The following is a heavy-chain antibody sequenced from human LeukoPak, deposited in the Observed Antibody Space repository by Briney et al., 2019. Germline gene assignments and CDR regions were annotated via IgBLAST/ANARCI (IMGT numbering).Heavy chain of an antibody. CDR2: MDYSGST. J-gene: IGHJ4*02. D-gene: IGHD6-13*01. CDR1: GGSIKSNNYY. V-gene: IGHV4-39*01. CDR3: ARHRMTAEDYFDF. Sequence: SSETLSLTCSVSGGSIKSNNYYWGWIRQPPGKGLEWIGTMDYSGSTYYNPSLKSRITISVDTSKNQFSLKLRPVTAADTAVYYCARHRMTAEDYFDFWGQGTLVTVSS.